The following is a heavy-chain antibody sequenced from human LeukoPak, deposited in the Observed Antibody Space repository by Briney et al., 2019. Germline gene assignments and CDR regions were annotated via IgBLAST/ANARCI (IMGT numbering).Heavy chain of an antibody. J-gene: IGHJ5*02. V-gene: IGHV5-51*01. CDR1: GYSFTSYW. CDR3: ARLDGSNWGSLSLDP. D-gene: IGHD7-27*01. CDR2: IYPGDSDT. Sequence: GESLNISCKGSGYSFTSYWIGWVRQMPGKGLEWMGIIYPGDSDTRYSPSFQGQVTISADKSISTAYLQWSSLKASDTAMYYCARLDGSNWGSLSLDPWGQGTLVTVSS.